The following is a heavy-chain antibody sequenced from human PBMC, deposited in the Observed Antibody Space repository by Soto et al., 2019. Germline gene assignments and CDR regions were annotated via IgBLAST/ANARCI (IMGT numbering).Heavy chain of an antibody. Sequence: PSETLSLTCTVSGGSISSGGYYWSWIRQHPGKGLEWIGYIYYSGSTYYNPSLKSRVTISVDTSKNQFSLKLSSVTAADTAVYYCARAYYGSGSSNDAFDIWGQGTMVTVS. V-gene: IGHV4-31*03. CDR1: GGSISSGGYY. CDR2: IYYSGST. CDR3: ARAYYGSGSSNDAFDI. D-gene: IGHD3-10*01. J-gene: IGHJ3*02.